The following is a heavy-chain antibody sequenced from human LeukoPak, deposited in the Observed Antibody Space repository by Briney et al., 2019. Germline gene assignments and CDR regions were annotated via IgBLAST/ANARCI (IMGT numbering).Heavy chain of an antibody. CDR3: ARGPNFRYNWNDRADY. CDR2: IYYSGST. Sequence: SETLSLTCTVSGGSISSSSYYWGWIRQPPGKGLEWIGSIYYSGSTYYNPSLKRRVTISVDTSKNQFSLKLSSVTAADTAVYYCARGPNFRYNWNDRADYWGQGTLVTVSS. D-gene: IGHD1-1*01. J-gene: IGHJ4*02. V-gene: IGHV4-39*07. CDR1: GGSISSSSYY.